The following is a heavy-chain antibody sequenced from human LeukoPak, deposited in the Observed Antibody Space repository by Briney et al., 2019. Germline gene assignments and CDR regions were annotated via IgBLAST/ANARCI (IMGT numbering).Heavy chain of an antibody. Sequence: GGSLRLSCAASGFTFSSYSMNWVRQAPGKGLEWVSSISSSSSYIYYADSVKGRFTISRDNAENSLFLQMNSLRAEDTAVYYCARVARCTSCFDVDYWGQGTLVTVSS. J-gene: IGHJ4*02. CDR3: ARVARCTSCFDVDY. CDR2: ISSSSSYI. V-gene: IGHV3-21*01. D-gene: IGHD2-2*01. CDR1: GFTFSSYS.